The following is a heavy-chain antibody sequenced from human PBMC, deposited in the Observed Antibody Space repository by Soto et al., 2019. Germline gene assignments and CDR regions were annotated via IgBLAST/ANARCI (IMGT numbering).Heavy chain of an antibody. CDR3: TRAPLGIIVAPDF. D-gene: IGHD3-22*01. CDR1: GYTFTSYD. J-gene: IGHJ4*02. V-gene: IGHV1-8*01. Sequence: GASVKVSCKASGYTFTSYDINWVRQATGQGLEWMGWMNPNSGNTGYAQKFQDRVTVSTDTSISTTYMELSSLTSEDTAVYYCTRAPLGIIVAPDFWGQGTLVTVSS. CDR2: MNPNSGNT.